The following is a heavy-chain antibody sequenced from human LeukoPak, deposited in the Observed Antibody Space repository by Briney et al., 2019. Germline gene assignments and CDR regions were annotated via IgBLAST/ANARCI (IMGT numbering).Heavy chain of an antibody. V-gene: IGHV3-33*01. Sequence: PGRSLRLSCAASGFTFSSDGMHWVRQAPGKGLEWVAVIWYDGSNKYYADSVKGRFPISRDNSKNTLYLQMNSLRAEDTAVYYCARDQTVVTEFNWFDPWGQGTLVTVSS. CDR2: IWYDGSNK. D-gene: IGHD4-23*01. J-gene: IGHJ5*02. CDR3: ARDQTVVTEFNWFDP. CDR1: GFTFSSDG.